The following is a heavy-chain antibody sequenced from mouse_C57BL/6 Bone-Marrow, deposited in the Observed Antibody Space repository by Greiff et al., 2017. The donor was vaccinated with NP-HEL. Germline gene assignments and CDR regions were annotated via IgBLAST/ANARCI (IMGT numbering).Heavy chain of an antibody. V-gene: IGHV5-9-1*02. CDR2: ISSGGDYI. D-gene: IGHD1-1*01. CDR1: GFTFSSYA. CDR3: TRDAYYGSSSWFAY. Sequence: EVKLVESGEGLVKPGGSLKLSCAASGFTFSSYAMSWVRQTPEKRLEWVAYISSGGDYIYYADTVKGRFTISRDNARNTLYLQMSSLKSEDTAMYYCTRDAYYGSSSWFAYWGQGTLVTVSA. J-gene: IGHJ3*01.